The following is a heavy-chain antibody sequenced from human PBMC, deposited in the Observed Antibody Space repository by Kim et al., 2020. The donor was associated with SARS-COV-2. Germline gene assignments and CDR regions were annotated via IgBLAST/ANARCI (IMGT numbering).Heavy chain of an antibody. D-gene: IGHD4-17*01. CDR2: IDPSDSYT. CDR1: GYSFTSYW. V-gene: IGHV5-10-1*01. CDR3: ARHKSSNLGDYPEPYYYYGMDV. J-gene: IGHJ6*02. Sequence: GESLKISCKGSGYSFTSYWISWVRQMPGKGLEWMGRIDPSDSYTNYSPSFQGHVTISADKSISTAYLQWSSLKASDTAMYYCARHKSSNLGDYPEPYYYYGMDVWGQGTTVTVSS.